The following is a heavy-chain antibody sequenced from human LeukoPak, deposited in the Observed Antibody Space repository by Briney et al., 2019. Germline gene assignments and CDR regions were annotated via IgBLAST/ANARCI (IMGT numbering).Heavy chain of an antibody. CDR1: GYTFTGYH. J-gene: IGHJ4*02. D-gene: IGHD5-12*01. CDR3: AREIRDIVGNYFDY. V-gene: IGHV1-2*02. Sequence: ASVKVSCKASGYTFTGYHMHWVRQAPGQGLEWMGWINLNTGGTHYAQKFQGRVTMTRDTSISTAYIEVSRLRSDDTAVYYCAREIRDIVGNYFDYWGQGTLVTVPS. CDR2: INLNTGGT.